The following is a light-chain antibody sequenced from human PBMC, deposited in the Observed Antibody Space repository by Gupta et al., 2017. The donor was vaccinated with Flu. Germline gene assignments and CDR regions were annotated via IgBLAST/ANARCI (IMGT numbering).Light chain of an antibody. V-gene: IGKV3-11*01. CDR1: QSVSSY. CDR2: DAS. J-gene: IGKJ2*01. Sequence: EIVFTPSPATLSLSPGESATHPCRASQSVSSYLAWYQQKPGQAPRLLIYDASNRATGIPARFSGSGSGTEFTLTISSLEPEDFAVYYCQQRSNCLYTFGQGTKLENK. CDR3: QQRSNCLYT.